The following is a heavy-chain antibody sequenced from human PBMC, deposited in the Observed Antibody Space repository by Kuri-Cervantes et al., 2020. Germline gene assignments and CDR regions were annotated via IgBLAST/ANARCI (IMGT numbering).Heavy chain of an antibody. CDR1: GGSVSSGSYY. V-gene: IGHV4-61*01. CDR3: ARDLIAAPVLGAVDI. J-gene: IGHJ3*02. CDR2: IYYSGST. D-gene: IGHD6-13*01. Sequence: GSLRLSCTVSGGSVSSGSYYWSWIRQPPGKGLEWIGYIYYSGSTNYNPSLKSRVTISLDTSKNQFSLRLSSVTAADTAVYYCARDLIAAPVLGAVDIWGQGTLVTVSS.